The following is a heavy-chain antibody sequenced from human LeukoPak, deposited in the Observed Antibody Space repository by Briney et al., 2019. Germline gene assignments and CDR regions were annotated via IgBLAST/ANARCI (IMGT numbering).Heavy chain of an antibody. Sequence: SETLSLTCTVSGGSISSYYWSWIRQPPGKGLEWIGYIYYSGSTNYNPSLKSRVTISVDTSKNQFSLKLSSVTAADTAVYYCAGPRLFSSSWNYHYYYYMDVWGKGTTVSVSS. D-gene: IGHD6-13*01. V-gene: IGHV4-59*12. CDR3: AGPRLFSSSWNYHYYYYMDV. CDR2: IYYSGST. CDR1: GGSISSYY. J-gene: IGHJ6*03.